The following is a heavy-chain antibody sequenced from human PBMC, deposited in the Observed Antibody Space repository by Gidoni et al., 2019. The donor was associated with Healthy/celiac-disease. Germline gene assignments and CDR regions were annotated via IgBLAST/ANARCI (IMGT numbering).Heavy chain of an antibody. CDR2: INPNSGGT. D-gene: IGHD6-19*01. J-gene: IGHJ5*02. CDR1: GYTFTGSY. Sequence: QVQLVQSGAEVKKPGASVKVSCKASGYTFTGSYMHWVRQAPGQGLEWMGWINPNSGGTNYAQKFQGRVTMTRDTSISTAYMELSRLRSDDTAVYYCARDPDSSGWYGKNWFDPWGQGTLVTVSS. CDR3: ARDPDSSGWYGKNWFDP. V-gene: IGHV1-2*02.